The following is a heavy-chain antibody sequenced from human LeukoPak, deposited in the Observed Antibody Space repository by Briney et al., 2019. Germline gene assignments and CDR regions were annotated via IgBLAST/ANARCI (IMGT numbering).Heavy chain of an antibody. CDR2: IRYDGSNK. J-gene: IGHJ6*03. V-gene: IGHV3-30*02. CDR1: GFTFSSYG. Sequence: GGSLRLSCAASGFTFSSYGMHWVRQAPGKGLEWVSFIRYDGSNKYYADSVKGRFTISRDNSKTTLYLQMNSLRAEDTAVYYCAKDGRYCSSTSCAHYYYYMDVWGKGTTVTVSS. D-gene: IGHD2-2*01. CDR3: AKDGRYCSSTSCAHYYYYMDV.